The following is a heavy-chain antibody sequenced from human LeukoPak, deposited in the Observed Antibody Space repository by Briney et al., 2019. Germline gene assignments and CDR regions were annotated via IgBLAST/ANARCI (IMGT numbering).Heavy chain of an antibody. CDR1: GFTSSSYA. Sequence: GGSLRLSCAASGFTSSSYAMSWVRQAPGKGLEWVSAISGSGGSTYYADSVKGRFTISRDNSKNTLYLQMNSLRAEDTAVYYCAKSRGSSWTYDAFDIWGQGTMVTVSS. V-gene: IGHV3-23*01. CDR2: ISGSGGST. J-gene: IGHJ3*02. D-gene: IGHD6-13*01. CDR3: AKSRGSSWTYDAFDI.